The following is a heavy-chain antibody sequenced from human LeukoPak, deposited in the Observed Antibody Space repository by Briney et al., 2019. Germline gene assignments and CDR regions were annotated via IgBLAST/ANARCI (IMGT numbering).Heavy chain of an antibody. CDR1: GFTFSDYY. CDR3: ARSPTVTTPELWFDP. D-gene: IGHD4-11*01. J-gene: IGHJ5*02. CDR2: ISSSGSTI. Sequence: GGSLRLSCAAPGFTFSDYYMSWIRQAPGKGLEWVSYISSSGSTIYYADSVKGRFTISRDNAKNSLYLQMNSLRAEDTAVYYCARSPTVTTPELWFDPWGQGTLSPSPQ. V-gene: IGHV3-11*01.